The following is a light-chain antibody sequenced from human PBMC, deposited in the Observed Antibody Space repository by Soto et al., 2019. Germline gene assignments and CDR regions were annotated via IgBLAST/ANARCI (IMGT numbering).Light chain of an antibody. CDR3: SSYAGSHNMV. V-gene: IGLV2-8*01. CDR2: EVS. J-gene: IGLJ2*01. Sequence: QSALTQPPSASGSPGQSVTISCTGTSSDVGGYNYVSWYQQHLGKAPKLIIYEVSKWPSGVPDRFSGSKSGNTASLTVSGLKAEDEADYYCSSYAGSHNMVFGGGTKLTVL. CDR1: SSDVGGYNY.